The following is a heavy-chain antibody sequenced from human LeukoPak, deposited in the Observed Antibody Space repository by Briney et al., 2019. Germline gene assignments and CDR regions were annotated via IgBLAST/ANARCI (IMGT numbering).Heavy chain of an antibody. V-gene: IGHV3-7*01. J-gene: IGHJ4*02. CDR2: IKFDGSEK. D-gene: IGHD2-2*02. Sequence: PGGSLRLSCAASGFTFSNYWMSWVRQAPGKGLEWVANIKFDGSEKFYVDSVKGRSTISRDNAKNSLYLQMNSLRAEDTSVYFCARTYCSSTSCYKEFDYWGQGTLVTVSS. CDR3: ARTYCSSTSCYKEFDY. CDR1: GFTFSNYW.